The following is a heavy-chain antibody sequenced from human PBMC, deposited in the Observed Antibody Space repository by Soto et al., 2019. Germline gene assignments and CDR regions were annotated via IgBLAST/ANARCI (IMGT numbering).Heavy chain of an antibody. D-gene: IGHD6-13*01. V-gene: IGHV5-51*01. J-gene: IGHJ3*02. Sequence: GESLKISCKGSGYSFTSYWIGWVRQMPGKGLEWMGIIYPGDSDTRYSPSFQGQVTISADKSISTAYLQWSSLKASDTAMYYCTFIAAAGSDAFDIWGQGTMVTVSS. CDR1: GYSFTSYW. CDR2: IYPGDSDT. CDR3: TFIAAAGSDAFDI.